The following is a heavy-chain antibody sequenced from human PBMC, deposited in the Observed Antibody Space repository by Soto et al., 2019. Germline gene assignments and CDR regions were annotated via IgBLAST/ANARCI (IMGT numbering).Heavy chain of an antibody. Sequence: QVRLRESGPRLVKPSETLSLTCTVSGGSISTYYWSWIRQPAGKGLEWIGRIYTSGGTNYNPSLKSRVTMSRDTSKKQFSLNLSSVTAADTAVYYCARGAAAGVDYGMDLRVQGTTVTVSS. CDR1: GGSISTYY. V-gene: IGHV4-4*07. CDR2: IYTSGGT. CDR3: ARGAAAGVDYGMDL. J-gene: IGHJ6*02. D-gene: IGHD6-13*01.